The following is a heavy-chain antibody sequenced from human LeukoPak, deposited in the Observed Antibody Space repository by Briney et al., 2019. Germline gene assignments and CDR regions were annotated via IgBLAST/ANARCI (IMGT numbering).Heavy chain of an antibody. CDR2: IIPIFGTA. J-gene: IGHJ4*02. Sequence: SVKVSCKASGGTFSSYAISWVRQAPGQGLEWMGGIIPIFGTADYAQKCRCRVTITGDESTSTAYMELSCLRSEDTAVYYCARLEITTVTTSDYWGQGTLVTVSS. D-gene: IGHD4-17*01. V-gene: IGHV1-69*13. CDR3: ARLEITTVTTSDY. CDR1: GGTFSSYA.